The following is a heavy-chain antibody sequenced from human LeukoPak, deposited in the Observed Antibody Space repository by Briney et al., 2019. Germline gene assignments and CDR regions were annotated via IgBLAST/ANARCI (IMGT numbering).Heavy chain of an antibody. J-gene: IGHJ4*02. D-gene: IGHD6-13*01. CDR2: ISSSSSYI. CDR3: ARDSSQLAPLDY. CDR1: GFTFRSYS. Sequence: GGSLRLSCAASGFTFRSYSMNWVRQAPGKGLEWVSSISSSSSYIYYADSVKGRFTISRDNAKNSLYLQMNSLRAEDTAVYYCARDSSQLAPLDYWGQGTLVTVSS. V-gene: IGHV3-21*01.